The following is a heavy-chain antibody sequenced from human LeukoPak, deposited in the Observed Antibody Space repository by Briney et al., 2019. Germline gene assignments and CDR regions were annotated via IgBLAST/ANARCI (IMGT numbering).Heavy chain of an antibody. D-gene: IGHD2-21*01. CDR3: ARDLDTYVLLIAYDTFDS. CDR2: ISSGSNYI. CDR1: GFTFSNYN. J-gene: IGHJ3*02. Sequence: GGSLRLSCAASGFTFSNYNMNWVRQAPGKGLEWVSSISSGSNYIYYADSVKGRFTISRDNAKNSLYLQMNSLRAEDTAVYYCARDLDTYVLLIAYDTFDSWGQGTMVTVSS. V-gene: IGHV3-21*06.